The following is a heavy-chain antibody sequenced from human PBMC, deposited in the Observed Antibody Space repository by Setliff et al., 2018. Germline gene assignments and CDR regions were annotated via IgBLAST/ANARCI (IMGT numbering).Heavy chain of an antibody. CDR1: GGSVSTFY. D-gene: IGHD3-10*01. CDR3: ARSLSSGSYWNPRPFYSDS. CDR2: IDPSGNT. Sequence: PSETLSLTCTVSGGSVSTFYWTWIRQPAGRGLEWMGHIDPSGNTNYRPSLRSRVTISRDTSKNQFSLKLTSVTAADTAVYFCARSLSSGSYWNPRPFYSDSWGQGTLVTVSS. J-gene: IGHJ4*02. V-gene: IGHV4-4*07.